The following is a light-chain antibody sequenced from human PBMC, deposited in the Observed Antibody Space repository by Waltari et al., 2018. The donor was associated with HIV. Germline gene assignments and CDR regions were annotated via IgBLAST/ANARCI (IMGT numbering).Light chain of an antibody. Sequence: SYDLTRAPSVSVTPGQTAKIPCSGDALSRHFVSWYRQKPGQAPMMIIFQDVQRPSGIPARFSASTSGTIATLTISEVQAEDEADYYCQSAHNSHTIFGGGTKLTVL. J-gene: IGLJ2*01. CDR3: QSAHNSHTI. CDR2: QDV. V-gene: IGLV3-25*03. CDR1: ALSRHF.